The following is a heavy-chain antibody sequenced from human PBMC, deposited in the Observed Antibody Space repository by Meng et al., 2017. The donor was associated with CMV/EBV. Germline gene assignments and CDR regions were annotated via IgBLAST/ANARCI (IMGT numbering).Heavy chain of an antibody. Sequence: SETLSLTCTVPGGSISSSSYYWGWIRQPPGKGLAWIGSIYYSGSTYYNPSLKNRFTISVDTSKNQFSLKLSSVTAADAAVYYCARAHDANWFDPWGQGTLVTVSS. CDR1: GGSISSSSYY. CDR3: ARAHDANWFDP. D-gene: IGHD1-1*01. J-gene: IGHJ5*02. V-gene: IGHV4-39*07. CDR2: IYYSGST.